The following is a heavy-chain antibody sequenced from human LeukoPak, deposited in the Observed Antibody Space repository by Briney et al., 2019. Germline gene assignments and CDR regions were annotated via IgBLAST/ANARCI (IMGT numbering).Heavy chain of an antibody. CDR1: GASISSSNW. D-gene: IGHD1-26*01. J-gene: IGHJ4*02. V-gene: IGHV4-4*02. CDR2: VFHSGST. Sequence: SETLSLTCAVSGASISSSNWWSWVRQPPGKGLEWIGEVFHSGSTNYNPSLKSRVTMSIDKSKKQFSLQLTSVTAADTAVYYCARVSLGYSGDFPFDYWGQGALVTVSS. CDR3: ARVSLGYSGDFPFDY.